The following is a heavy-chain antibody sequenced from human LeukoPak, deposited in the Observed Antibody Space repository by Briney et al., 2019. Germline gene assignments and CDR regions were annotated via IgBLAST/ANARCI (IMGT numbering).Heavy chain of an antibody. CDR2: ISAYNGNT. CDR3: ARAAHLRYGSGSYNNY. J-gene: IGHJ4*02. D-gene: IGHD3-10*01. Sequence: ASVKVSCKASGYTFTSYGISWVRQAPGQGLEWMGWISAYNGNTNYAQKLQGRVTMTTDTSTGTAYMELRSLRSDDTAVYYCARAAHLRYGSGSYNNYWGQGTLVTVSS. V-gene: IGHV1-18*01. CDR1: GYTFTSYG.